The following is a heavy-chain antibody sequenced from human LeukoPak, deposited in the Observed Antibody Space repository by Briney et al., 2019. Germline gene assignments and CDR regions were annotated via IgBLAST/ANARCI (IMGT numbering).Heavy chain of an antibody. Sequence: ASVKVSCKASGYTFTDYYIHWVRQAPGQGLEWMGLIHPNNGDTYFARKFRGRVTMTRDTSISTTYMELNRLTSDDTAVYYCARDYSGSYTHWAQGTLVTISS. CDR2: IHPNNGDT. J-gene: IGHJ4*02. CDR3: ARDYSGSYTH. CDR1: GYTFTDYY. V-gene: IGHV1-2*06. D-gene: IGHD1-26*01.